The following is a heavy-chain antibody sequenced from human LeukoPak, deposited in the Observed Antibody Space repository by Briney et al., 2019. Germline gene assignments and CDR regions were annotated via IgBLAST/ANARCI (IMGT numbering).Heavy chain of an antibody. Sequence: GGSLRLSCAASGFTFSSYWMSWVRQAPGKGLEWVANIKQDGSEKYYVDSVKGRFTISRDNAKNSLYLQMNSLRAEDTAVYYCAREVGSSSWQRGYFDYWGQGTLVTVSS. CDR2: IKQDGSEK. J-gene: IGHJ4*02. CDR3: AREVGSSSWQRGYFDY. V-gene: IGHV3-7*01. D-gene: IGHD6-13*01. CDR1: GFTFSSYW.